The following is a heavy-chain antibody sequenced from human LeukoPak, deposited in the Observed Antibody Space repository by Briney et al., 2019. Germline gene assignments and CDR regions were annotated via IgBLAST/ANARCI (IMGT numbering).Heavy chain of an antibody. CDR1: GDSDSPSCAV. J-gene: IGHJ3*01. D-gene: IGHD2-8*01. CDR2: TYYTSKWNT. Sequence: SLTLGLLQGISGDSDSPSCAVWNWLRQSPSRGLEWLGRTYYTSKWNTDYAVSVKSRIIVNPDTSKNQFSLQLNSVTSEDTSVYYCAQWRASGFDVWGQGTMVTVSS. CDR3: AQWRASGFDV. V-gene: IGHV6-1*01.